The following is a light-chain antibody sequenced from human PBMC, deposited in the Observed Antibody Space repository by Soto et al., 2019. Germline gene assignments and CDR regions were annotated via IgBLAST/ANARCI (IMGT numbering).Light chain of an antibody. CDR1: SSDIGGYNY. Sequence: QSVLTQPASVSASPGQSITISCTGTSSDIGGYNYVSWYQQHPGKAPKLMIYDVSNRPSEVSDRFSGSKSGNTASLTIFGFQSEVEADYYCNRYTSISSNILGTGTKVTVL. CDR2: DVS. V-gene: IGLV2-14*01. J-gene: IGLJ1*01. CDR3: NRYTSISSNI.